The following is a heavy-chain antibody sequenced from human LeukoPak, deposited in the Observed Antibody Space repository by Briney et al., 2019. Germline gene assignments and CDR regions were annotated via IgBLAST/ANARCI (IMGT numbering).Heavy chain of an antibody. Sequence: SETLSLTCTVSGGSISSYCWIWVRQPAEKGLECIGRICSSGSTIYIPSLKSRVAMSSDMSNNQFSLRLSSVTAADTAVYYCARDRGTDGSDQLDPWGQGTLVTVSS. CDR3: ARDRGTDGSDQLDP. D-gene: IGHD3-10*01. CDR1: GGSISSYC. CDR2: ICSSGST. V-gene: IGHV4-4*07. J-gene: IGHJ5*02.